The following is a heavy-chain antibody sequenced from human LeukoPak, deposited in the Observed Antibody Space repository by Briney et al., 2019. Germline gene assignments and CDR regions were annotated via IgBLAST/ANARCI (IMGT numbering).Heavy chain of an antibody. D-gene: IGHD5-18*01. CDR3: ARDLPPDTAMAHYYYYYMDV. V-gene: IGHV3-48*01. CDR1: GFTFSSYS. J-gene: IGHJ6*03. Sequence: GGSLRLSCAASGFTFSSYSMSWVRQAPGKGLEWVSYISSISSTIYYAASVKGRFTISRDNAKNSLYLQMNSLRAEDTAVYYCARDLPPDTAMAHYYYYYMDVWGKGTTVTVSS. CDR2: ISSISSTI.